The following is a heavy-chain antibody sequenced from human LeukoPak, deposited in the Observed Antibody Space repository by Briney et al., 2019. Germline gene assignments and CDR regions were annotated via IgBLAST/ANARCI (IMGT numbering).Heavy chain of an antibody. D-gene: IGHD3-10*01. J-gene: IGHJ5*02. CDR1: GGSISSSNW. V-gene: IGHV4-4*02. CDR3: ARDRSYGSGTTGGFDP. Sequence: SGTLSLTCAVSGGSISSSNWWSWVRQPPGKGLEWIGEIYHSGSTNYNPSLKSRVTISVDKSKNQFSLKLSSVTAADTAVYYCARDRSYGSGTTGGFDPWGQGTLVTVSS. CDR2: IYHSGST.